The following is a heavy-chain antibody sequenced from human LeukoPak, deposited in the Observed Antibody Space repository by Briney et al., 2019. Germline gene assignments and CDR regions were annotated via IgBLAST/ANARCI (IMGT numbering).Heavy chain of an antibody. V-gene: IGHV1-18*01. CDR3: ARDYGDYEYDKENWFDP. CDR2: ISAYNGNT. D-gene: IGHD4-17*01. CDR1: GYTFTSYG. Sequence: ASVRVSCKASGYTFTSYGISWVRQAPGQGLERMGWISAYNGNTNYAQKLQGRVTMTTDTSTSTAYMELRSLRSDDTAVYYCARDYGDYEYDKENWFDPWGQGTLVTVSS. J-gene: IGHJ5*02.